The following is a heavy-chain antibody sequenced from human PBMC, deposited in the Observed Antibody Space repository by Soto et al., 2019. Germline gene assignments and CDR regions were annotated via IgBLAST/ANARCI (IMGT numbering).Heavy chain of an antibody. CDR2: IIPIFGTA. V-gene: IGHV1-69*01. D-gene: IGHD2-15*01. Sequence: QVQLVQSGAEVKKPGSSVKVSCKASGGTFSSYAISWVRQAPGQGLEWMGGIIPIFGTANYAQKFQGRVTITADEYTSTAYMELSSLRSEDTALYYCAREVVVVVAAASYGMDVWCQGTTVTVSS. J-gene: IGHJ6*02. CDR3: AREVVVVVAAASYGMDV. CDR1: GGTFSSYA.